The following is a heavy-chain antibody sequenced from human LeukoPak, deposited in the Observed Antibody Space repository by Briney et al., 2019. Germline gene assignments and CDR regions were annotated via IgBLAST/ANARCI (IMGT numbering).Heavy chain of an antibody. V-gene: IGHV4-31*02. D-gene: IGHD6-25*01. CDR1: GGSISSGGYY. Sequence: SESLSLTWTVSGGSISSGGYYWSWIRQHPGKGLEWIGYIYYSGSTYYNPSLKSRVTISVDTSKNQFSLKLSSVTAADTAVYYCARLRPQVDAFDIWGQGTMVTVSS. CDR2: IYYSGST. CDR3: ARLRPQVDAFDI. J-gene: IGHJ3*02.